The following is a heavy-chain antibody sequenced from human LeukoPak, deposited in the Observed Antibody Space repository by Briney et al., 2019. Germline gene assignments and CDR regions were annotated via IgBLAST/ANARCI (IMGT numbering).Heavy chain of an antibody. CDR2: IYTSGST. CDR1: GGSISSGSYY. D-gene: IGHD3-10*01. V-gene: IGHV4-61*02. J-gene: IGHJ4*02. CDR3: ARGWRPLWYYYGSGSYYWDY. Sequence: SETLSLTCTVSGGSISSGSYYWSWIRQPAGKGLEWIGRIYTSGSTNYNPSLKSRVTISVDTSKNQFSLKLSSVTAADTAVYYCARGWRPLWYYYGSGSYYWDYWGQGTLVTVSS.